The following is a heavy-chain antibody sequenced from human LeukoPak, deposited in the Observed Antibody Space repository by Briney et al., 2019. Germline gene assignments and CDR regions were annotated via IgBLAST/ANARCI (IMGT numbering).Heavy chain of an antibody. Sequence: GGSLRLSCAASGFTFSSYDMHWVRHATGKGREWVSAIGTAGDTYYPGSVKGRFTISRENAKTSLYLQMNSLRAGDTAVYYCARGVSYSGSPYYYGMDVWGQGTTVTVSS. CDR2: IGTAGDT. CDR1: GFTFSSYD. CDR3: ARGVSYSGSPYYYGMDV. V-gene: IGHV3-13*01. J-gene: IGHJ6*02. D-gene: IGHD1-26*01.